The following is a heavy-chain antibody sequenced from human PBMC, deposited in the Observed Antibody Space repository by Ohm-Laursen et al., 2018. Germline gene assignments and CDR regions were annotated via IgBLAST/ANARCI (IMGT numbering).Heavy chain of an antibody. CDR2: ISGDGSVT. Sequence: GSLRLSCTAFGITFSDCWINWVRQASGEGLVWVSRISGDGSVTSYADSVKGRFTISRDNANKMVYLQMNSLRAEDAALYYCVRDPGTNRHDWYFDLWGRGTLLTVSS. J-gene: IGHJ2*01. CDR3: VRDPGTNRHDWYFDL. D-gene: IGHD1-14*01. CDR1: GITFSDCW. V-gene: IGHV3-74*01.